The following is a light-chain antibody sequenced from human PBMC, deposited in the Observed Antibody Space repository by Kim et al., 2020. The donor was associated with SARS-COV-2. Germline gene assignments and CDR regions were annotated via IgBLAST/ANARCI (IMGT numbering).Light chain of an antibody. J-gene: IGKJ1*01. CDR1: QSNSSW. CDR3: QQDNSYWWT. V-gene: IGKV1-5*03. CDR2: KAS. Sequence: AAVGDRVIISCRASQSNSSWLAWYQQKPGKAPKLLIYKASSLESGVPSRVSGSGSETEFTLTNSSLQPDDFATDYCQQDNSYWWTVGQGTKVDIK.